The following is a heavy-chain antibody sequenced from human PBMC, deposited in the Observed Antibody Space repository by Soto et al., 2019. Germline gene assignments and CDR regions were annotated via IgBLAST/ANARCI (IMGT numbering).Heavy chain of an antibody. V-gene: IGHV4-34*01. CDR3: ATSYGNAWYTF. CDR1: GGSFSGYY. D-gene: IGHD6-13*01. Sequence: SETLSLTCAVYGGSFSGYYWSWIRQPPGKGLEWIGKINHSGSTNYNPSLKSRVTISVDTSKNQFSLKLSSVTVADTAVYYCATSYGNAWYTFWGQGTQVTSPQ. CDR2: INHSGST. J-gene: IGHJ4*02.